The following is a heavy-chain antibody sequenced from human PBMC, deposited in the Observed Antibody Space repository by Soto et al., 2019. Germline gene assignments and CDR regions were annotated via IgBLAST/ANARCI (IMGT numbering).Heavy chain of an antibody. CDR2: MHSTGSA. V-gene: IGHV4-4*07. D-gene: IGHD2-2*01. J-gene: IGHJ4*02. Sequence: SETLSLTCTFSGVSIRGFYWIWIRQPAGKGLEWIGRMHSTGSANYNPSLKSRVTISIDMSKNQVSLKLTSVTAADTALYFCARASMPKAHFDYWGQGTLVTVSS. CDR3: ARASMPKAHFDY. CDR1: GVSIRGFY.